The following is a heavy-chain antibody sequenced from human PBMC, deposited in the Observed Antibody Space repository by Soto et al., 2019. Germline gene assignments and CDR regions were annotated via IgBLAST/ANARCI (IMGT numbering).Heavy chain of an antibody. CDR3: ARDKDRLQLGGNYYYILDV. D-gene: IGHD5-12*01. Sequence: EASVKVSCKASGYTFTNYAISWVRQAPGQGLEWMGWINAYNGNTNYAQKLQGRVTMTTDTSTSTVYMELSGLRSDDTAVYYCARDKDRLQLGGNYYYILDVWGQGTTVTVSS. CDR1: GYTFTNYA. V-gene: IGHV1-18*01. CDR2: INAYNGNT. J-gene: IGHJ6*02.